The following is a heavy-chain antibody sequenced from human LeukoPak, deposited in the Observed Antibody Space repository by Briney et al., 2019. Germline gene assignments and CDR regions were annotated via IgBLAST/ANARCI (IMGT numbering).Heavy chain of an antibody. CDR1: GGSFSGYY. J-gene: IGHJ5*02. Sequence: SETLSLTCAVYGGSFSGYYWSWIRQPPGKGLEWIGEVNHSGSTNYNPSLKSRVTISVDTSKNQFSLKLSSVTAADTAVYYCARHRDLYNWFDTWGQGTLVTVSS. D-gene: IGHD5-24*01. CDR3: ARHRDLYNWFDT. V-gene: IGHV4-34*01. CDR2: VNHSGST.